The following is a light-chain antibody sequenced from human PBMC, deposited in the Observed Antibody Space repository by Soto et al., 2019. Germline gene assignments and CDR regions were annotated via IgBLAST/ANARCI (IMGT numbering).Light chain of an antibody. J-gene: IGKJ5*01. CDR3: QQRSNWPIP. V-gene: IGKV3-11*01. CDR1: QSVSSY. Sequence: EIMLTQSPATLSLSPGERATLSCRASQSVSSYLAWYQQKPGQAPRLLIYDASNRATGIPARFSGSGSGTDFTLTISSLEPEDFAVYYCQQRSNWPIPFGQGTRLEI. CDR2: DAS.